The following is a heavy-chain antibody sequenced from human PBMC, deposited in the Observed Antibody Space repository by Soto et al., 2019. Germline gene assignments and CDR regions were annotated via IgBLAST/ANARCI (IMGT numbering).Heavy chain of an antibody. V-gene: IGHV1-2*04. CDR2: IHPNSGGT. CDR1: GYTFTGYY. J-gene: IGHJ6*02. Sequence: QVQLVQSGAEVKKPGASVKVSCKASGYTFTGYYMHWVRQAPGQGLEWMGWIHPNSGGTNYAQKFQGWVTMTRDTSISTAYMELSRLRSDDTAVYYCARDLAVVAAADAEYYYYGMDVWGQGTTVTVSS. D-gene: IGHD2-15*01. CDR3: ARDLAVVAAADAEYYYYGMDV.